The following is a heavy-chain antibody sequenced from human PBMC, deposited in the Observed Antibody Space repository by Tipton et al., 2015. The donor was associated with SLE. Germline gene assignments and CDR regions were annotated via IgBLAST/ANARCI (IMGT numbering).Heavy chain of an antibody. CDR3: ARAIAYQQLAPMDV. D-gene: IGHD6-13*01. CDR1: GGSISSGSYY. CDR2: IYTRGST. J-gene: IGHJ6*03. V-gene: IGHV4-61*02. Sequence: TLSLTCTVSGGSISSGSYYWSWIRQPAGKGLEWIGRIYTRGSTNYNPSLKGRVTISVDTSKNQFSLKLSSVTAADTAVYYCARAIAYQQLAPMDVWGKGTTVTVSS.